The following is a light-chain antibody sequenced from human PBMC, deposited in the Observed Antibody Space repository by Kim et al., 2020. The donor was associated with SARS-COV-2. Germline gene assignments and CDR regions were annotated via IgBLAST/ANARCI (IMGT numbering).Light chain of an antibody. J-gene: IGLJ2*01. Sequence: VAWGQPTRITWQGASQRNYYESWYQQKPRQAPVLVIYGKNNRPSGIPDRFSGSSSGNTASLTNTVAQSEDEADYYCNSRDSSGNVVFGGGTQLTVL. CDR1: SQRNYY. CDR3: NSRDSSGNVV. V-gene: IGLV3-19*01. CDR2: GKN.